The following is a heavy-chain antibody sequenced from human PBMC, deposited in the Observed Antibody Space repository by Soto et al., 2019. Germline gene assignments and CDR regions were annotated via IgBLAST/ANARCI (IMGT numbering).Heavy chain of an antibody. CDR3: ARDPAITMIVVSLDP. Sequence: GGSLRLSCAASGFTFSSYAMHWVRQAPGKGLEWVAVISYDGSNKYYADSVKGRFTISRDNSKSTLYLQMNSLRAEDTAVYYCARDPAITMIVVSLDPWGQGTLVTVSS. J-gene: IGHJ5*02. V-gene: IGHV3-30-3*01. D-gene: IGHD3-22*01. CDR2: ISYDGSNK. CDR1: GFTFSSYA.